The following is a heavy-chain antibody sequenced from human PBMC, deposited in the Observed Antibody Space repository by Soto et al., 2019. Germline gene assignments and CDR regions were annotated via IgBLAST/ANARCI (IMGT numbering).Heavy chain of an antibody. V-gene: IGHV3-21*01. CDR1: GFTFSSYS. Sequence: GGSLRLSCAASGFTFSSYSMNWVRQSPGKGLEWVSSISSSSSYIYYADSVKGRFTISRDNAKNSLYLQMNSLRAEDTAVYYCAREGWNANFDYWGQGTLVTVLL. D-gene: IGHD1-1*01. CDR2: ISSSSSYI. J-gene: IGHJ4*02. CDR3: AREGWNANFDY.